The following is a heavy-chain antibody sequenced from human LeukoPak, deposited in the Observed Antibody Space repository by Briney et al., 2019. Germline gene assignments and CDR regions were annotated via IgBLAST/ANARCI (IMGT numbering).Heavy chain of an antibody. CDR1: GGTFSSYA. D-gene: IGHD3-10*01. Sequence: SVKVSCKASGGTFSSYAISWVRQAPGQGLEWMGGIIPIFGTANYAQKFQGRVTLTTETSTSTAYMELRSLRSDDTAVYFCARDGSGVWFDYWGQGTLVTVSS. CDR3: ARDGSGVWFDY. V-gene: IGHV1-69*05. CDR2: IIPIFGTA. J-gene: IGHJ4*02.